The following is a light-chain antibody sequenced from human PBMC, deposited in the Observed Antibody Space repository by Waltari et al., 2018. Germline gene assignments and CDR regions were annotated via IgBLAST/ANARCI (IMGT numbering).Light chain of an antibody. CDR2: RNN. Sequence: QSVLTQPPSASGTPGQRVTISCSGSSSNIGSNYVYWYQQLPGTAPKLLIYRNNLRPSGVPDRFSGSKSGTPASLAISGLRSEDEADYYCAAWDDSLSGQGVFGGGTKLTVL. CDR3: AAWDDSLSGQGV. V-gene: IGLV1-47*01. J-gene: IGLJ2*01. CDR1: SSNIGSNY.